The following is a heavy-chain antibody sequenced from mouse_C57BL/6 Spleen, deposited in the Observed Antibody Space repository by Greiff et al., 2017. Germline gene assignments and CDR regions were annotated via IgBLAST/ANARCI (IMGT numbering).Heavy chain of an antibody. CDR1: GYTFTSYW. Sequence: QVQLQQPGAELVRPGSSVKLSCKASGYTFTSYWMHWVKQRPIQGLEWIGNIDPSDSETHYNQKFKDKATLTVDKSSSTAYMQLSSLTSEDSAVYYCARGGGQEVYFDYWGQGTTLTVSS. V-gene: IGHV1-52*01. D-gene: IGHD3-2*02. CDR3: ARGGGQEVYFDY. J-gene: IGHJ2*01. CDR2: IDPSDSET.